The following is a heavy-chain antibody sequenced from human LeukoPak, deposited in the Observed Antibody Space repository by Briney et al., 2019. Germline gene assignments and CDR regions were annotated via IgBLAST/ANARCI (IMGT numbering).Heavy chain of an antibody. J-gene: IGHJ6*02. D-gene: IGHD1-14*01. CDR1: GGSISSGGYY. CDR2: IYYSGST. CDR3: ARSGPGDYYYYYGMDV. V-gene: IGHV4-31*03. Sequence: SQTLSLTCTVSGGSISSGGYYWSWIRQHPGKGLEWIGYIYYSGSTYYNPSLKSRVTISVDTSKNQFSLKLSSVTAADTAVYYCARSGPGDYYYYYGMDVRGQGTTVTVSS.